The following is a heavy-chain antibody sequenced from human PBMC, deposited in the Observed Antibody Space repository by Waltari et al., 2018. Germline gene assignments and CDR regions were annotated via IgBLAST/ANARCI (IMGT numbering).Heavy chain of an antibody. CDR3: ARWSYDFWSGYYYYYGMDV. CDR2: IIPILGIA. D-gene: IGHD3-3*01. CDR1: GGTFSSYT. V-gene: IGHV1-69*02. J-gene: IGHJ6*02. Sequence: QVRLAQSGAEVKKPGASVKLSCQASGGTFSSYTISWVRQAPGQGLEWMGRIIPILGIANYAQKFQGRVTITADKSTSTAYMELSSLRSEDTAVYYCARWSYDFWSGYYYYYGMDVWGQGTTVTVSS.